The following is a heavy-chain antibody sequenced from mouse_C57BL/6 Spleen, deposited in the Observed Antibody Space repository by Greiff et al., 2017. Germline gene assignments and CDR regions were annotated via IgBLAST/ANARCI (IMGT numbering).Heavy chain of an antibody. CDR1: GYSFTGYY. J-gene: IGHJ3*01. V-gene: IGHV1-42*01. CDR2: INPSTGGT. CDR3: ARREANWAWFAY. D-gene: IGHD4-1*01. Sequence: EVQLQQSGPELVKPRASVKISCKASGYSFTGYYMNWVKQSPEKSLEWIGEINPSTGGTTYNQKFKAKATLTVDKSSSTAYMQLKSLTSEDSAVYYCARREANWAWFAYWGQGTLVTVSA.